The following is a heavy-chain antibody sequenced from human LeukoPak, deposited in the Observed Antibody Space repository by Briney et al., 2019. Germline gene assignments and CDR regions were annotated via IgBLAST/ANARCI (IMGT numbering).Heavy chain of an antibody. CDR2: IYYTGNT. CDR1: GGSVSSSIYH. Sequence: SETLSLTCSVSGGSVSSSIYHWGWIRQPPGKGLEWIGSIYYTGNTYYNPSLKSRLTTSVDTSKNQFSLKVRSVTAADTALYYCARLRTRTPGDYWGQGTLVTVSS. CDR3: ARLRTRTPGDY. V-gene: IGHV4-39*01. D-gene: IGHD1-1*01. J-gene: IGHJ4*02.